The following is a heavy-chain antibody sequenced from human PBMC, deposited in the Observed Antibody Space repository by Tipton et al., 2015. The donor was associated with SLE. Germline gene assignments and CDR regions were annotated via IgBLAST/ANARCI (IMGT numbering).Heavy chain of an antibody. J-gene: IGHJ6*02. D-gene: IGHD3-3*01. Sequence: TLSLTCVVYGGSFSDYSWSWIRQSPGKGLEWIGEINHSGSTNYNPSLKSRVTISVDTSKIQFSLKLSSVTAADTAVYYCARGRLLEWLPTYYYYYGMDVWGHGTTVTVSS. CDR2: INHSGST. V-gene: IGHV4-34*01. CDR3: ARGRLLEWLPTYYYYYGMDV. CDR1: GGSFSDYS.